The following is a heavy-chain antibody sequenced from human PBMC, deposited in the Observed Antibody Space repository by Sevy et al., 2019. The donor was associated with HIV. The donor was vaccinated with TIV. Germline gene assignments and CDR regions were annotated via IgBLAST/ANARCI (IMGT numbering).Heavy chain of an antibody. J-gene: IGHJ3*02. CDR3: ARVTAAGTTADAFDI. Sequence: ASVKVSCKASGYTFTSYGISWVRQAPGQGLEWMGWISAYNGNTNYAQKLQGRFTMTTDTSTSTAYMELRSLRSDDTAVYYCARVTAAGTTADAFDIWGQGTMVTVSS. CDR2: ISAYNGNT. D-gene: IGHD6-13*01. CDR1: GYTFTSYG. V-gene: IGHV1-18*01.